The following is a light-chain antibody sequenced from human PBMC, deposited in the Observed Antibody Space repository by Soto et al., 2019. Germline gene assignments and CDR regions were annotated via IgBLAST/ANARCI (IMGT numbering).Light chain of an antibody. Sequence: DIALTQSPATLSLSPGAKATLSCRASQSVKTFLVWYQQRPGQAPRLLIHDASPRAAGIPPRFSGSGFGTDFILTSSSLEPEDAAVYYCQQRSNWPPITFGQGTRVDIK. CDR1: QSVKTF. CDR3: QQRSNWPPIT. J-gene: IGKJ5*01. CDR2: DAS. V-gene: IGKV3-11*01.